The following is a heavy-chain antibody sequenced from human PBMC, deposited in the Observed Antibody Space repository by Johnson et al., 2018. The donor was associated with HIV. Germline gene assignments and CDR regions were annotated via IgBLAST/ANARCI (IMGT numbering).Heavy chain of an antibody. CDR2: TSYDGSNK. V-gene: IGHV3-30*14. Sequence: QVQLVESGGGLVQPGGSLRLSCAASGFTVSSNYMSWVRQAPGKGLEWVAVTSYDGSNKYYADSVKGRFTISRDNSKNTLYLQMNSLRAEDTAVYYCARLRGAFDIWGQGTMVTVSS. CDR3: ARLRGAFDI. J-gene: IGHJ3*02. CDR1: GFTVSSNY.